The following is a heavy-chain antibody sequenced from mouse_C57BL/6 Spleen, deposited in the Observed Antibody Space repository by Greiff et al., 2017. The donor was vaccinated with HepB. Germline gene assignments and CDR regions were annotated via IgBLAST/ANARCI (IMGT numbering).Heavy chain of an antibody. CDR3: ARSGGYHGYFDV. CDR1: GYTFTSYW. CDR2: IDPSDSYT. D-gene: IGHD2-2*01. V-gene: IGHV1-69*01. J-gene: IGHJ1*03. Sequence: QVQLQQPGAELVMPGASVKLSCKASGYTFTSYWMHWVKQRPGQGLEWIGEIDPSDSYTNYNQKFKGKSTLTVDKSSSTAYMPLSSLTSEDSAVYYCARSGGYHGYFDVWGTGTTVTVSS.